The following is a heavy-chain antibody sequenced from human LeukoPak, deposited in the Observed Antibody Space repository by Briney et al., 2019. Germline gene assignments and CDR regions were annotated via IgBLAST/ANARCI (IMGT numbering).Heavy chain of an antibody. CDR2: ISSSGSTI. D-gene: IGHD3-9*01. V-gene: IGHV3-48*03. CDR1: GFTFRSYE. J-gene: IGHJ6*04. CDR3: ARDRGDYDILTGYYRYYYYGMDA. Sequence: GGSLRLSCAASGFTFRSYEMIWVRQAPGKGLEWVSYISSSGSTIYYADSVKGRFTISRDNAKNSLYLQMNSLRAEDTAVYYCARDRGDYDILTGYYRYYYYGMDAWGKGTTVTVTS.